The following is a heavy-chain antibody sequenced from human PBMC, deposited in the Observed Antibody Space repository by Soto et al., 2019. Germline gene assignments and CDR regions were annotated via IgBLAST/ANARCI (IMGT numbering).Heavy chain of an antibody. CDR1: GFTFSGFG. V-gene: IGHV3-33*01. Sequence: QVHLVESGGGVVQPGTSLRLSCEASGFTFSGFGMHWVRQTPGTGLEWVAVIWYDGSKEYFADCVKGRFTISRDNSKNALYLQMNSLRAEDSAIYYCARGRGGSYGGNSAHYDVWGQGTLVTVSS. CDR2: IWYDGSKE. CDR3: ARGRGGSYGGNSAHYDV. D-gene: IGHD4-17*01. J-gene: IGHJ3*01.